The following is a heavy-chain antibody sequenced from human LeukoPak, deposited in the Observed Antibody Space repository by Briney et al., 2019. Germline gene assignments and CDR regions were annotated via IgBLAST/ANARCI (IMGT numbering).Heavy chain of an antibody. CDR2: IYYSGST. CDR1: GGSISSYY. V-gene: IGHV4-59*12. CDR3: ARESDSSGYPYWYFDL. D-gene: IGHD3-22*01. Sequence: PSETLSLTCTVSGGSISSYYWSWIRQPPGKGLEWIGYIYYSGSTNYNPSLKSRVTISVDTSKNQFSLKLSSVTAADTAVYYCARESDSSGYPYWYFDLWGRGTLVTVSS. J-gene: IGHJ2*01.